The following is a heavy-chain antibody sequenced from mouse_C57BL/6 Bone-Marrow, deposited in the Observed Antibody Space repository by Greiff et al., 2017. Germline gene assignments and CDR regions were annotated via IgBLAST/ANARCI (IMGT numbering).Heavy chain of an antibody. D-gene: IGHD2-2*01. V-gene: IGHV1-54*01. CDR2: INPGSGGT. CDR1: GYAFTNYL. Sequence: QVHVKQSGAELVRPGTSVKVSCKASGYAFTNYLIEWVKQRPGQGLEWIGVINPGSGGTNYNEKVKGKATLTADKSSSTAYMQLSSLTSEDSAVYFCAREGWLRRGFAYWGQGTLVTVSA. J-gene: IGHJ3*01. CDR3: AREGWLRRGFAY.